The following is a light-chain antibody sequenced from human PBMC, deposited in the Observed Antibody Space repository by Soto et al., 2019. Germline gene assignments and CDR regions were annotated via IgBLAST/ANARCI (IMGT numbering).Light chain of an antibody. V-gene: IGLV2-14*01. J-gene: IGLJ2*01. CDR3: SSFTGTNTVV. CDR1: SSDVGGYNY. Sequence: QSALTQPASVSGSPGQSITISCTGTSSDVGGYNYVSWYQQHPGKAPKLMIYNVSNRPSGVSNRFSGSKSGNTASLTISGRQAEDEGHYYCSSFTGTNTVVFGGGTKLTVL. CDR2: NVS.